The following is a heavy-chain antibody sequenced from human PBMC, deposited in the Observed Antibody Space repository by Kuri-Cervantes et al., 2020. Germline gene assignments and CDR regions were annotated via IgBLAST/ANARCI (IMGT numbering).Heavy chain of an antibody. CDR1: GFTFSSYA. V-gene: IGHV3-73*01. D-gene: IGHD2-2*01. Sequence: GESLKISCVASGFTFSSYAMHWVRQASGKGLEWVGRIRGKTNNYATAYAASVKGRFTISRDDSKNTAYLQMNSLKTEDTAVYYCTRLREGCSTTSCYYDYWGQGTLVTVSS. J-gene: IGHJ4*02. CDR3: TRLREGCSTTSCYYDY. CDR2: IRGKTNNYAT.